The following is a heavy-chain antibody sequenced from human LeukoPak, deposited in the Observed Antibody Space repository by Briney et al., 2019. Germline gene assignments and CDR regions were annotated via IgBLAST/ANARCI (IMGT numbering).Heavy chain of an antibody. V-gene: IGHV3-21*05. D-gene: IGHD4-23*01. CDR1: GFSLSNYI. CDR2: ISSSGSDI. J-gene: IGHJ4*02. Sequence: GGSLRLSCVASGFSLSNYIMSWVRQAPGKGLEWVSYISSSGSDIYYADSVKGRFTISRDNAKNSLYLHMNSLRAEDTAVYYCARDYGGSSPFDYWGQGTLVTVSS. CDR3: ARDYGGSSPFDY.